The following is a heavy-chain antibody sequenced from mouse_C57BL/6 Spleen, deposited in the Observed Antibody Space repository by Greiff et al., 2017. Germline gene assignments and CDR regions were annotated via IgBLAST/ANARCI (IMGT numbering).Heavy chain of an antibody. D-gene: IGHD1-1*01. J-gene: IGHJ1*03. Sequence: VQLKQSGPGLVKPSQSLSLTCSVTGYSITSGYYWNWIRQFPGNKLEWMGYISYDGSNNYNPSLKNRISITRDTSKNQFFLKLNSVTTEDTATYYCAREDYYGRGNFDVWGTGTTVTVSS. CDR2: ISYDGSN. V-gene: IGHV3-6*01. CDR3: AREDYYGRGNFDV. CDR1: GYSITSGYY.